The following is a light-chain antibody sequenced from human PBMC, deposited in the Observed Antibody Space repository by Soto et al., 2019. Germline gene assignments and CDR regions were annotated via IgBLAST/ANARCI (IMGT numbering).Light chain of an antibody. CDR3: PQYGSSPYT. CDR2: GAS. CDR1: QSVRSNY. J-gene: IGKJ2*01. Sequence: EIVLTQSPGTLSLSPGERATLSCRASQSVRSNYLAWYQRKPGQAPRLLIYGASTRATGIPDSFSGTGSGTDFTITISRLEPEDFAVYYGPQYGSSPYTFGQGTKLEIK. V-gene: IGKV3-20*01.